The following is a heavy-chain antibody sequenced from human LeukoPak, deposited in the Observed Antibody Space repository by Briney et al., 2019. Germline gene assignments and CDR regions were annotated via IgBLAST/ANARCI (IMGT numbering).Heavy chain of an antibody. CDR1: GRSISSGDYY. D-gene: IGHD1-26*01. V-gene: IGHV4-30-4*01. Sequence: SQTLSLTCTVSGRSISSGDYYWSWIRQPPGKGLEWIGYIYYSGSTYYNPSLKSRVTISVDTSKNQFSLKLSSVTAADTAVYYCARRTSGSYTDYWGQGTLVTVSS. CDR2: IYYSGST. J-gene: IGHJ4*02. CDR3: ARRTSGSYTDY.